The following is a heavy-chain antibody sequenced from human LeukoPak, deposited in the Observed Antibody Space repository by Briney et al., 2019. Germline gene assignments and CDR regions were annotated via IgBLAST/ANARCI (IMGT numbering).Heavy chain of an antibody. V-gene: IGHV1-46*01. CDR2: INPSGGST. J-gene: IGHJ6*03. Sequence: GASVKVSCKASGYTFTSYYMHWVRQAPGQGLEWMGIINPSGGSTSYAQKFQGRVTMTRDMSTSTVYMELRNLKSDDTAVYYCARSGGYYFYMDVWGKGTTVTVSS. CDR1: GYTFTSYY. CDR3: ARSGGYYFYMDV. D-gene: IGHD1-26*01.